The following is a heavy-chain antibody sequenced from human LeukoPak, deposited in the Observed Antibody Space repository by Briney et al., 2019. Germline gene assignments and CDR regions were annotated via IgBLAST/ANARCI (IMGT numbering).Heavy chain of an antibody. J-gene: IGHJ4*02. CDR2: IYSGGST. Sequence: GGSLRLSCAASGFTVSSNYMSWVRQAPGKGLEWVSVIYSGGSTYYADSVKGRFTISRDNSRNTLYLQMNSLRAEDTAVYYCARDTSSGWYEGGLDYWGQGTLVTVSS. D-gene: IGHD6-19*01. CDR1: GFTVSSNY. V-gene: IGHV3-53*01. CDR3: ARDTSSGWYEGGLDY.